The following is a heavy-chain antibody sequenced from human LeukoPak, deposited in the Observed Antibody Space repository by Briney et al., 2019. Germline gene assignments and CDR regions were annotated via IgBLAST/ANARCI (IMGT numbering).Heavy chain of an antibody. V-gene: IGHV3-21*01. J-gene: IGHJ4*02. Sequence: GGSLRLSCAASGFTFSSYSMNWVRQAPGKGLEWVSSIGSSSSYIYYADSVKGRFTISRDNAKNSLYLQMNSLRAEDTAVYYCARVMKTGYSSGWEPFDYWGQGTLVTVSS. CDR1: GFTFSSYS. D-gene: IGHD6-19*01. CDR3: ARVMKTGYSSGWEPFDY. CDR2: IGSSSSYI.